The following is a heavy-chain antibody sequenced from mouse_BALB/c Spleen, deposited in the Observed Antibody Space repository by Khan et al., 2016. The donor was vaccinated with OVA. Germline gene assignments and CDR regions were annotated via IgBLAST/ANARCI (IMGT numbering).Heavy chain of an antibody. CDR3: TRSGDGTFAY. CDR1: GYTFTSYY. V-gene: IGHV1S81*02. Sequence: QIQLVQSGAELVKPGASVKLSCKASGYTFTSYYMYWVKQRPGQGLEWIGEINPSDGDTNFNEKFKSKATLTVDKSSSTVYMQLSSLTSEDSAVYYCTRSGDGTFAYWGQGTLVTVSA. D-gene: IGHD2-1*01. CDR2: INPSDGDT. J-gene: IGHJ3*01.